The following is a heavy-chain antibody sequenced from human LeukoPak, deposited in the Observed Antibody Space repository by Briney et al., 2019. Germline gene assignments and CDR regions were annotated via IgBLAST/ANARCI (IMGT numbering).Heavy chain of an antibody. CDR2: ISSSSSYI. CDR1: GFIFSDYY. Sequence: PGGSLRLSCAASGFIFSDYYMGWVRQAPGKGLEWVSSISSSSSYIYYADSVKGRFTISRDNAKNSLYLQMNSLRAEDTAVYYCARAGGGSYREFTYFDYWGQGTLVTVSS. J-gene: IGHJ4*02. CDR3: ARAGGGSYREFTYFDY. D-gene: IGHD3-16*02. V-gene: IGHV3-21*01.